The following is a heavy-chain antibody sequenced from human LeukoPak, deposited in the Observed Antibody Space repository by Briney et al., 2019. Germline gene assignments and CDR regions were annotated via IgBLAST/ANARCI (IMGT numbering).Heavy chain of an antibody. CDR1: GFTFSSYW. Sequence: GGSLRLSCAASGFTFSSYWMHWVRQAPGKGLVWVSRINSDGSSTSYADSVKGRFTISRDNAKNTLYLQMNSLRAEDTAVYYCARAIRYSSGWYWWDYFDYWGQGTLVTVSS. CDR3: ARAIRYSSGWYWWDYFDY. D-gene: IGHD6-19*01. J-gene: IGHJ4*02. V-gene: IGHV3-74*01. CDR2: INSDGSST.